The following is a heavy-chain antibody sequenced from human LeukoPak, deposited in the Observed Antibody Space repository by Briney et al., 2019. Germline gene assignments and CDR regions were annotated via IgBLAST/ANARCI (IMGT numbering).Heavy chain of an antibody. V-gene: IGHV4-39*01. CDR2: IRYSGTT. CDR1: GGSISSTYDH. CDR3: ARRLHYFDY. Sequence: PSETLSLTCTVSGGSISSTYDHWDWIRQPPGKGLEWQGSIRYSGTTYYNPSLKGRVTIFVDTSNNQFSLRLRSVTAADTAVYYCARRLHYFDYWGQGSLVTVSS. J-gene: IGHJ4*02. D-gene: IGHD2-21*02.